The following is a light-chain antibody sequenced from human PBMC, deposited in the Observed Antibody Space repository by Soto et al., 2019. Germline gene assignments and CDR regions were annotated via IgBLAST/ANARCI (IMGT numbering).Light chain of an antibody. V-gene: IGKV3-15*01. J-gene: IGKJ2*01. CDR1: QSVSSY. CDR3: QHYNDWVKT. CDR2: GAS. Sequence: EIVMTQSPATLSVSPGERATLSCRASQSVSSYLAWYQQKPGQAPRLLIYGASTRATGIPARFSGSGSGTEFTLTISSLQSEDLAVYYCQHYNDWVKTFGQGTKLEIK.